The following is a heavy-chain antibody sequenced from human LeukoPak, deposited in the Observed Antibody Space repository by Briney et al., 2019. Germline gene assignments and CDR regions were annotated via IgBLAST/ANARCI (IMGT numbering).Heavy chain of an antibody. CDR2: ISYDGSNK. V-gene: IGHV3-30*04. D-gene: IGHD4-17*01. CDR1: GFTFSSYA. CDR3: APKRTSKVTTPPSPQGY. Sequence: GGSLRLSCAASGFTFSSYAMHWVRQAPGKGLEWVAVISYDGSNKYYADSVKGRFTISRDNSKNTLYLQMNSLRAEDTAVYYCAPKRTSKVTTPPSPQGYWGQGTLVTVSS. J-gene: IGHJ4*02.